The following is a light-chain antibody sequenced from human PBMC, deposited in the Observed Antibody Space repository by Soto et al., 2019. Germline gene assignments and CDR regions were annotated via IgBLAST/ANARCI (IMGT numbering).Light chain of an antibody. V-gene: IGKV3-15*01. Sequence: EIVMTQSPATLSVSPGERATLSCRASQSVSSNLAWYQQKPGQAPRLLIYGASTRATGIPARFSGSGSGTEFTLTISNQPSKDFAIYYCQQYNNWPPITFGQGTKLEIK. CDR1: QSVSSN. J-gene: IGKJ2*01. CDR2: GAS. CDR3: QQYNNWPPIT.